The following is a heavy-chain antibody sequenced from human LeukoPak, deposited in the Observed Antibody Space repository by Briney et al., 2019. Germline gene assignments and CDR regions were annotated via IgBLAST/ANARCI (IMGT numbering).Heavy chain of an antibody. CDR3: ARLDYSDSSGYYSLRDYGMDV. D-gene: IGHD3-22*01. CDR1: GYSFTSYW. V-gene: IGHV5-51*01. Sequence: GESLKISCKGSGYSFTSYWIGWVRQKPGKGLEWMGIIYPGDSDTRYSPSFQGQVTISADKSISTAYLQWSSLKASDTAMYYCARLDYSDSSGYYSLRDYGMDVWGQGTTVTVSS. CDR2: IYPGDSDT. J-gene: IGHJ6*02.